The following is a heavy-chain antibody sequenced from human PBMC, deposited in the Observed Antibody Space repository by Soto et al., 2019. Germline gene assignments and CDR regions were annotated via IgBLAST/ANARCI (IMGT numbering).Heavy chain of an antibody. CDR2: ISYDGSNK. CDR3: AKGRSGEFDY. V-gene: IGHV3-30*18. D-gene: IGHD3-3*01. J-gene: IGHJ4*02. CDR1: GFTFSSYG. Sequence: QVQLVESGGGVVQPGRSLRLSCAASGFTFSSYGMHWVRQAPGKGLEWVAVISYDGSNKYYADSVKGRFTISRDNSKNTQYLQMNSLRAEDTAVYYCAKGRSGEFDYWGQGTLVTVSS.